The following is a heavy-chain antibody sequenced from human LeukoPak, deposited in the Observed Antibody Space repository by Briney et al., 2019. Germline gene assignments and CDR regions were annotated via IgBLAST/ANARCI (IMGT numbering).Heavy chain of an antibody. Sequence: PGGPLRLSCAASGLTFDDYALYWVRRTPGKGLEWVSGISWNSVNVAYADSVKGRFTISRDNANNSVYLHMDSLRADDTALYYCTRGRSGWSSPLEYWGRGTLVTVSS. CDR1: GLTFDDYA. CDR3: TRGRSGWSSPLEY. CDR2: ISWNSVNV. D-gene: IGHD6-19*01. J-gene: IGHJ4*02. V-gene: IGHV3-9*01.